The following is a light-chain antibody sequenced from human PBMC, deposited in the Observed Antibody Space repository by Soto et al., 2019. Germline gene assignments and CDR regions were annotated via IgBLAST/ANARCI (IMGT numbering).Light chain of an antibody. CDR3: SSFTSSNTWV. V-gene: IGLV2-14*01. CDR1: SSDVGGYNY. CDR2: EVS. Sequence: QSVLTQPASVSGSPGQSITISCSRSSSDVGGYNYVSWYQQHPGKAPKLMIYEVSNRPSGFSYRFSCSKSGNTASLTISGLQADDEGDYYCSSFTSSNTWVFGVGTKVTVL. J-gene: IGLJ3*02.